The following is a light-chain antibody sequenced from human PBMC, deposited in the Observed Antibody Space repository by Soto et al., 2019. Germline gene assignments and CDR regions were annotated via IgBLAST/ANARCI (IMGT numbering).Light chain of an antibody. CDR1: QSVSSTY. CDR2: AAS. Sequence: EIVLTQSPGTLSLSPGERATLSCRASQSVSSTYSAWYQQKPGQAPRLLIYAASSRATGIPDRFSGSGSGTDFTLTISRLEPEDFAVYYCQQYGSSPRTFGQGTKGDIK. CDR3: QQYGSSPRT. J-gene: IGKJ1*01. V-gene: IGKV3-20*01.